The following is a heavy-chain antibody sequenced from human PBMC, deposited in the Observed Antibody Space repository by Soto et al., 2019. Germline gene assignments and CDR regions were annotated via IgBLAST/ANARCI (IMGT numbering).Heavy chain of an antibody. CDR2: ISGSGGST. CDR3: ARALYSYGYFDY. D-gene: IGHD5-18*01. CDR1: GFIFSSYA. V-gene: IGHV3-23*01. Sequence: GGSLRLSCAASGFIFSSYAMSWVRQAPGKGLEWVSAISGSGGSTYYADSVKGRFTISRDNSKNTLYLQMNSLRAEDTAVYYCARALYSYGYFDYWGQGTLVTVSS. J-gene: IGHJ4*02.